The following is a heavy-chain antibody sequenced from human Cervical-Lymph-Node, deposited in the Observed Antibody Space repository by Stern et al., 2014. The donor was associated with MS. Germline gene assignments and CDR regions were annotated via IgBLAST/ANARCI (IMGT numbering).Heavy chain of an antibody. J-gene: IGHJ4*02. CDR1: GFTFSSYG. D-gene: IGHD3-22*01. V-gene: IGHV3-33*01. CDR2: IWYDGSNK. Sequence: MQLVESGGGVVQPGRSLRLSCAASGFTFSSYGMHWVRQAPGKGLEWVAVIWYDGSNKYYAASVKGRFTISRDNSKNTLYLQMNSLRAEDTAVYYCARDGPDSSGYYWFWDYWGQGTLVTVSS. CDR3: ARDGPDSSGYYWFWDY.